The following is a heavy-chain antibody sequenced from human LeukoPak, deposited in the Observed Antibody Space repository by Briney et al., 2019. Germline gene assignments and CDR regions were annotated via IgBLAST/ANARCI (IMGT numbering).Heavy chain of an antibody. CDR1: GFTFSSYG. Sequence: PGGSLRLSCAASGFTFSSYGMHWVRQAPGKGLEWVAFIRYDGSNKYYADSVKGRFTISRDNSKNTLYLQMNSLRAEDTAVYYCAKDAYDILTGYLPSSGLGLFDYWGQGTLVTVSS. CDR2: IRYDGSNK. V-gene: IGHV3-30*02. CDR3: AKDAYDILTGYLPSSGLGLFDY. D-gene: IGHD3-9*01. J-gene: IGHJ4*02.